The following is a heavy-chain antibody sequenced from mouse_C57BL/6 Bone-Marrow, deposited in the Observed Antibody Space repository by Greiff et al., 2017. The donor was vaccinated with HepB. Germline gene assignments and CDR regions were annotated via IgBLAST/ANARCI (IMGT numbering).Heavy chain of an antibody. CDR2: ISNGGGST. CDR1: GFTFSDYY. D-gene: IGHD1-1*01. J-gene: IGHJ4*01. V-gene: IGHV5-12*01. Sequence: EVKLMESGGGLVQPGGSLKLSCAASGFTFSDYYMYWVRQTPEKRLEWVAYISNGGGSTYYPDTVKGRFTISRDNAKNTLYLQMSRLKSEDTAMYYCARRPFITTYYAMDYWGQGTSVTVSS. CDR3: ARRPFITTYYAMDY.